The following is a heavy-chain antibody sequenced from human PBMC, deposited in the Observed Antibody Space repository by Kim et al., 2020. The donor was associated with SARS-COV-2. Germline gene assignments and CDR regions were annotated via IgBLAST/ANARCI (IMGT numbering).Heavy chain of an antibody. D-gene: IGHD6-13*01. CDR1: GFTFSSYW. CDR2: IKQDGSEK. V-gene: IGHV3-7*05. Sequence: GGSLRLSCAASGFTFSSYWMSWVRQAPGKGLEWVANIKQDGSEKYYVDSVNGRFTISRDNAKNSLYLQMNSLRADDTAVYYCATYSSSWLGFDYWGQGTLVTVSS. J-gene: IGHJ4*02. CDR3: ATYSSSWLGFDY.